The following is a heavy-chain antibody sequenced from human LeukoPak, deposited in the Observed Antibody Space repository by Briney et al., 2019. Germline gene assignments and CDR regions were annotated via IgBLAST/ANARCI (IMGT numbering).Heavy chain of an antibody. D-gene: IGHD2-15*01. V-gene: IGHV1-2*02. CDR3: ATEYCSGGSCYSNGDYYFDY. CDR2: INPNSGGT. CDR1: GYTFTFCY. Sequence: ASVKVSCKASGYTFTFCYIHWVRQAPGQGLEWMGWINPNSGGTDYAQRFQGRVTMTRDTSISTAYMELSSLRSEDTAVYYCATEYCSGGSCYSNGDYYFDYWGQGTLVTVSS. J-gene: IGHJ4*02.